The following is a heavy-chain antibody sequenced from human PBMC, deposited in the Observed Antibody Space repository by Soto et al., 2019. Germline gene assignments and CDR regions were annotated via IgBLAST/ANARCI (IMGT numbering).Heavy chain of an antibody. CDR1: GFTFSSYA. CDR2: ISGSGGST. Sequence: EVQLLESGGGLVQPGGSLRLSCAASGFTFSSYAMSWVRQAPWKGLEWVSAISGSGGSTYYADSVKGRFTISRDNSKNTLYLQMNSLRAEDTAVYYCAKIYCSSTSCYYYYGMDVWGQGTTVTVSS. J-gene: IGHJ6*02. CDR3: AKIYCSSTSCYYYYGMDV. D-gene: IGHD2-2*01. V-gene: IGHV3-23*01.